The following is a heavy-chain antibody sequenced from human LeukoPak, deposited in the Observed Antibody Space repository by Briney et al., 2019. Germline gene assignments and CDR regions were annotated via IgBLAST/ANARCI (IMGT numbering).Heavy chain of an antibody. CDR2: INSDGSST. D-gene: IGHD4-17*01. CDR3: ARYRSGDGHDS. J-gene: IGHJ4*02. V-gene: IGHV3-74*01. CDR1: GFTFSSYW. Sequence: GGSLRLSCAASGFTFSSYWMHWVRQAPGKGLVWVSRINSDGSSTSYADSVKGRFTSSRDNAKNTLYLQMNSLRAEDTAVYYCARYRSGDGHDSWGQGTLVTVSS.